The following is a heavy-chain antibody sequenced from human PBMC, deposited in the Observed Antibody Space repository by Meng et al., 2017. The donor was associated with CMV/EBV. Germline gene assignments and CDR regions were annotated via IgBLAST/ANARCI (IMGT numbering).Heavy chain of an antibody. CDR2: IYTSGST. CDR1: GGSISSYY. J-gene: IGHJ5*02. V-gene: IGHV4-4*07. D-gene: IGHD2-2*01. CDR3: ARDLMNCSSTSCANWFDP. Sequence: QGHLAEPGPGLGKPSETLSLTCPVSGGSISSYYWSWNRQPAGKGLEWIGRIYTSGSTNYNPSLKSRVTMSVDTSKNQFSLKLSSVTAADTAVYYCARDLMNCSSTSCANWFDPWGQGTLVTVSS.